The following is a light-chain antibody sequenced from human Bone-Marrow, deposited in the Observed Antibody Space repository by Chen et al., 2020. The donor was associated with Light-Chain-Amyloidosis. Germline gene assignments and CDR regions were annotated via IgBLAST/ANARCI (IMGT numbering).Light chain of an antibody. CDR1: SGSIATNY. CDR2: EDD. Sequence: NFLLTQPHSVSKSPGQTVIISCTRSSGSIATNYVQWYQQRPGSSPTTVIYEDDQRPSGVPDRFSGSIDRSSNSASLTISGLKTEDEADYYCQSYQGSSQGVFGGGTKLTVL. J-gene: IGLJ3*02. V-gene: IGLV6-57*01. CDR3: QSYQGSSQGV.